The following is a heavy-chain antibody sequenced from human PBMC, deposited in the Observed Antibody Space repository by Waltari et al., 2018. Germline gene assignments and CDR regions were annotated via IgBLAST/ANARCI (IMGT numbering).Heavy chain of an antibody. CDR1: GGSISSSRYY. CDR3: ALGSGWFDGYFDY. D-gene: IGHD6-19*01. CDR2: IYYSGST. J-gene: IGHJ4*02. Sequence: QLQLQESGPGLVKPSETLSLTCTVPGGSISSSRYYWGWIRQPPGKGLEWIGSIYYSGSTYYNPSLKSRVTISVDTSKNQFSLKLSSVTAADTAVYYCALGSGWFDGYFDYWGQGTLVTVPS. V-gene: IGHV4-39*07.